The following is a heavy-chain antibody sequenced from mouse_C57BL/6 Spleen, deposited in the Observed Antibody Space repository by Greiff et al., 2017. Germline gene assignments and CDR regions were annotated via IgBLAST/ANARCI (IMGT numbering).Heavy chain of an antibody. D-gene: IGHD2-4*01. CDR1: GYTFTGYW. V-gene: IGHV1-9*01. CDR2: ILPGSGST. J-gene: IGHJ3*01. Sequence: QVQLQQSGAELMKPGASVKLSCKATGYTFTGYWIEWVQQRPGHGLEWIGEILPGSGSTNYNEKFKGKATFTADTSSNTAYMQLSSLTTEDSAIYYCARSTLYDYDGAWFAYWGQGTLVTVSA. CDR3: ARSTLYDYDGAWFAY.